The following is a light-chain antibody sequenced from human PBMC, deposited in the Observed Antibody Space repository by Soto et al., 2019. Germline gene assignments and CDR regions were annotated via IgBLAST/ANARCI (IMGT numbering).Light chain of an antibody. Sequence: IVLTQSPCTLSLSPGERATLSCRASQRVSSSYLAWYQQKPGQAPRLLIYGASTRATGIPDRFSGSGSGTDFTLTISRLEPEDFAVYFCQRYGSSPPFTFGQGTKVDIK. J-gene: IGKJ2*01. CDR1: QRVSSSY. V-gene: IGKV3-20*01. CDR3: QRYGSSPPFT. CDR2: GAS.